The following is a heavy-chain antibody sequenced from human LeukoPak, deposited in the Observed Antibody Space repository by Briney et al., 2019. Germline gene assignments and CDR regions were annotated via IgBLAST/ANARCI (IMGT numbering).Heavy chain of an antibody. J-gene: IGHJ3*02. CDR3: ARGRGNDAFDI. CDR1: GGTFSSYA. D-gene: IGHD4-23*01. CDR2: IIPILGIA. Sequence: VKVSCKASGGTFSSYAISWVRQAPGQGLEWMGRIIPILGIANYAQKFQGRVTITADKSTSTAYMELSSLRSEDTAVYYCARGRGNDAFDIWGQGTMVTVSS. V-gene: IGHV1-69*04.